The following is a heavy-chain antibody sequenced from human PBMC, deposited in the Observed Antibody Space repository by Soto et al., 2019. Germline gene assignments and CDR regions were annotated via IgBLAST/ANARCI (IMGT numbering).Heavy chain of an antibody. CDR1: GGTFSSYA. CDR3: ASGYSYGTYYYYYGMDV. Sequence: QVQLVQSGAEVKKPGSSVKVSCKASGGTFSSYAISWVRQAPGQGLERMGGIIPIFGTANYAQKFQGRVTITADESTSTAYMELSSLRSEDTAVYYCASGYSYGTYYYYYGMDVWGQGTTVTVSS. CDR2: IIPIFGTA. D-gene: IGHD5-18*01. J-gene: IGHJ6*02. V-gene: IGHV1-69*12.